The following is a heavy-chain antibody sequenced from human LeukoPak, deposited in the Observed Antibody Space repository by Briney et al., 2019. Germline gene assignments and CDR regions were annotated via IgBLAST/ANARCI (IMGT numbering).Heavy chain of an antibody. J-gene: IGHJ4*02. D-gene: IGHD2-8*01. V-gene: IGHV1-18*01. CDR1: GYTFTTYP. CDR2: ITTYNGDT. CDR3: ALISYCTTVTCYYLDY. Sequence: GASVKVSCETSGYTFTTYPINWVRLAPGQGLEWMGWITTYNGDTNYAQNLQGRVTMTADTSTSTAYMELRSLRSDDTAVYCCALISYCTTVTCYYLDYWGQGTLVTVSS.